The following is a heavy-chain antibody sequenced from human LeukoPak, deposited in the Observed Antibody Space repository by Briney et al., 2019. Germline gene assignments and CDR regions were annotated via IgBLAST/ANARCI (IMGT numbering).Heavy chain of an antibody. CDR1: GYSISSGYY. CDR2: IYHSGST. J-gene: IGHJ4*02. D-gene: IGHD3-22*01. Sequence: PSETLSLTCTVSGYSISSGYYWGWIRQPPGKGLEWIGSIYHSGSTYYNPSLKSRVTISVDTSKNQFSLKLSSVTAADTAVYYCAGEVDYYDSSGYYGYWGQGTLVTVSS. CDR3: AGEVDYYDSSGYYGY. V-gene: IGHV4-38-2*02.